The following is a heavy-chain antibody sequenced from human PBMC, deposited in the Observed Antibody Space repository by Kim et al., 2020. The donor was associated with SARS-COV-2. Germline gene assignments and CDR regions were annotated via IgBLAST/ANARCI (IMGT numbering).Heavy chain of an antibody. J-gene: IGHJ5*02. Sequence: SETLSLTCTVSGGSISSSSYYWGWIRQPPGKGLEWIGSIYYSGSTYYNPSLKSRVTISVDTSKNQFSLKLSSVTAADTAVYYCAITTGYPLWSVQTNWFDPWGQGTLVTVSS. CDR2: IYYSGST. V-gene: IGHV4-39*01. CDR1: GGSISSSSYY. CDR3: AITTGYPLWSVQTNWFDP. D-gene: IGHD5-18*01.